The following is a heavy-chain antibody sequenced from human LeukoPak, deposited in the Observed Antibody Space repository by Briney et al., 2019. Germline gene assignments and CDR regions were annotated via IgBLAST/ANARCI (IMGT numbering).Heavy chain of an antibody. J-gene: IGHJ4*02. CDR1: GGSISSGGYS. CDR2: IYHSGST. Sequence: PSETLSLTCAVSGGSISSGGYSWSWIRQPPGKGLEWIGYIYHSGSTYYNPSLKSRVTISVDRSKNQFSLKLSSVTAADTAVYYCARVGDYYDSSGWGYYFDYWGQGTLVTVSS. CDR3: ARVGDYYDSSGWGYYFDY. V-gene: IGHV4-30-2*01. D-gene: IGHD3-22*01.